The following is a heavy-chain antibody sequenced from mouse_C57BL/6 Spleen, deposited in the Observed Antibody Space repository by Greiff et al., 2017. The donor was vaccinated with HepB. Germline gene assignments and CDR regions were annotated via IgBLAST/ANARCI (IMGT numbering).Heavy chain of an antibody. Sequence: EVQLVESEGGLVQPGSSMKLSCTASGFTFSDYYMAWVRQVPEKGLEWVANINYDGSSTYYLDSLKSRFIISRDNAKNILYLQMSSLKSEDTATYYCARGGGSTMVTYYAMDYWGQGTSVTVSS. CDR2: INYDGSST. D-gene: IGHD2-2*01. J-gene: IGHJ4*01. CDR1: GFTFSDYY. CDR3: ARGGGSTMVTYYAMDY. V-gene: IGHV5-16*01.